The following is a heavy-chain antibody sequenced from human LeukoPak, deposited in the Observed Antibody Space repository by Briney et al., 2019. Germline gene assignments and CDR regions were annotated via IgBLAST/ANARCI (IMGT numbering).Heavy chain of an antibody. Sequence: PGGSLRLSCAASGFTFSSYGMHWVRQAPGKGLEWVAFIRYDGSNKYYADSVKGRFTISRDNSKNTLYLQMNSLRAEDTAVYYCVKGRWSVAGMVYWGQGTLVTVSS. D-gene: IGHD5-18*01. CDR2: IRYDGSNK. CDR1: GFTFSSYG. J-gene: IGHJ4*02. CDR3: VKGRWSVAGMVY. V-gene: IGHV3-30*02.